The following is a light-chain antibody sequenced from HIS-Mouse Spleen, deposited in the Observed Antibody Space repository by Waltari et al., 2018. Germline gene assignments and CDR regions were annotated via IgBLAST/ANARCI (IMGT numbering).Light chain of an antibody. Sequence: QSALTQPASVSGSPGQSITISCPGTSSDVGGYNYVSWYQQHPGKAPTLMIYDVSTRPSGFSKRFSGSKSGNTASLTISGLQAEDEADYYCSSYTSSSTLVFGGGTKLTVL. V-gene: IGLV2-14*03. CDR1: SSDVGGYNY. CDR2: DVS. J-gene: IGLJ2*01. CDR3: SSYTSSSTLV.